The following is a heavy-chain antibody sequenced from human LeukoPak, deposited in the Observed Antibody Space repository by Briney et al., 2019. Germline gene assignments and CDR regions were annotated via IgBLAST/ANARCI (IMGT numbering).Heavy chain of an antibody. J-gene: IGHJ4*02. CDR1: GYTFTSYG. CDR3: ARDGEDYYDSSGYSPYFDY. D-gene: IGHD3-22*01. V-gene: IGHV1-18*01. CDR2: ISAYNGNT. Sequence: ASVKASCKASGYTFTSYGISWVRQAPGQGLEWMGWISAYNGNTNYAQKLQGRVTMTTDTSTSTAYMELRSLRSDDTAVYYCARDGEDYYDSSGYSPYFDYWGQGTLVTVSS.